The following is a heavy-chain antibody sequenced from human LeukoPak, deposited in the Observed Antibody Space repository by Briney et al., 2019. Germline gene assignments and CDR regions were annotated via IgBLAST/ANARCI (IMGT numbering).Heavy chain of an antibody. CDR2: IYISGST. Sequence: PSETLSLTCTVPGGSISSGSYYWSWIRQPAGKGLEWIGRIYISGSTNYNPSLKSRVTISVDTSKNQFSLKLSSVTAADTAVYYCARGQDIVVVPAAYDYWGQGTLVTVSS. D-gene: IGHD2-2*01. J-gene: IGHJ4*02. CDR3: ARGQDIVVVPAAYDY. V-gene: IGHV4-61*02. CDR1: GGSISSGSYY.